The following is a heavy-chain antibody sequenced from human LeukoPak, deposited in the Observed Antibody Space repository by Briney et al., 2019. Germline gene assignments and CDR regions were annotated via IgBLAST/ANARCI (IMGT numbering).Heavy chain of an antibody. CDR3: ARGLPGRVHDNSKMGLFET. CDR2: INPSGGST. Sequence: ASVTVSCTASGYTFSTYYMHLVGQAPGQGLEWLGIINPSGGSTSYAQKFQGRFTMTRDTSTTTVYMDLSSLRSEDTAMYYCARGLPGRVHDNSKMGLFETWGQRTLVTVSS. D-gene: IGHD6-13*01. V-gene: IGHV1-46*01. J-gene: IGHJ5*02. CDR1: GYTFSTYY.